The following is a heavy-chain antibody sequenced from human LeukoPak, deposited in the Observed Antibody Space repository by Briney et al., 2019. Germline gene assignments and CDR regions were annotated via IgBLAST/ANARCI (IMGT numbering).Heavy chain of an antibody. CDR2: IIPIFGTA. CDR1: GGTFNSYA. D-gene: IGHD5-24*01. CDR3: ARHEVEMATTDHFRHLNY. J-gene: IGHJ4*02. Sequence: ASVKVSCKASGGTFNSYAISWVRQAPGQGLEWMGGIIPIFGTANYAQRFQGRVTITADESTSTAYMELSSLRSEDTAVYYCARHEVEMATTDHFRHLNYWGQGTLVTVSS. V-gene: IGHV1-69*13.